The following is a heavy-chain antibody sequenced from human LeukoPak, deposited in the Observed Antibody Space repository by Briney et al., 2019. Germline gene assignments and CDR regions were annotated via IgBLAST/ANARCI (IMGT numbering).Heavy chain of an antibody. J-gene: IGHJ3*02. CDR2: ISYDGSNK. D-gene: IGHD2-2*01. Sequence: GGSLRLSCAASGFTFSSYAMHWVRQAPGKGLEWVAVISYDGSNKYYADSVKGRFTISRDNSKNTLYLQMNSLRAEDTAVYYCARGQWCSSTSCHGGRASGIWGQGTMVTVSS. CDR1: GFTFSSYA. CDR3: ARGQWCSSTSCHGGRASGI. V-gene: IGHV3-30*04.